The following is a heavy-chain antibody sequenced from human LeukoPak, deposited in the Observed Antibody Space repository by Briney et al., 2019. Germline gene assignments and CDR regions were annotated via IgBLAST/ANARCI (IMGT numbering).Heavy chain of an antibody. V-gene: IGHV3-33*01. J-gene: IGHJ4*02. CDR3: TRVNRDWSPAY. D-gene: IGHD3/OR15-3a*01. Sequence: GRSLRLSCAASGFTFSSHGMHWVRQAPGKGLEWVAVIWYDGSNKFYADSVRGRFTISRDNSKNTLYVQMNSLRAEDTAVYYCTRVNRDWSPAYWGQGTLVTVSS. CDR1: GFTFSSHG. CDR2: IWYDGSNK.